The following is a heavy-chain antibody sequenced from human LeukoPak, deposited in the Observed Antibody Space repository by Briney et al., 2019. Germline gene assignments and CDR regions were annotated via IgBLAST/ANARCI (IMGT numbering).Heavy chain of an antibody. CDR3: ARHSGHGYNLTPFDY. J-gene: IGHJ4*02. Sequence: SETLSLTCTVSGGSISSSSYYWGWIRQPPGKGLEWIGTIYYSGSTYYNPSLKSRVTISVDSSKNQFSLTLSSVTAADTAVYYCARHSGHGYNLTPFDYWGQGTPVTVSS. CDR1: GGSISSSSYY. V-gene: IGHV4-39*01. D-gene: IGHD5-24*01. CDR2: IYYSGST.